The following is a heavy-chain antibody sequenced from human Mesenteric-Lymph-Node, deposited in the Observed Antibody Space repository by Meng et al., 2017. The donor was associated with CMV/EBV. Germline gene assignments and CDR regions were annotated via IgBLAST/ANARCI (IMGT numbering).Heavy chain of an antibody. D-gene: IGHD3-9*01. CDR3: ARGGRGGRYFDWSFDY. CDR2: INHSGST. Sequence: SETLSLTCAVYNGSFSGYSWSWIRQPPGKGLEWIGEINHSGSTNYNPSLKSRVTISVDTSKNQFSLKLSSVTAADTAVYYCARGGRGGRYFDWSFDYWGQGTLVTVSS. J-gene: IGHJ4*02. CDR1: NGSFSGYS. V-gene: IGHV4-34*01.